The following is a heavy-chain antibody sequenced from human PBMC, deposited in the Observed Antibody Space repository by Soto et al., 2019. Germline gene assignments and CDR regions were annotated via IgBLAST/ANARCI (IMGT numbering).Heavy chain of an antibody. V-gene: IGHV4-4*02. D-gene: IGHD6-19*01. CDR3: ASYHSSGWFDY. Sequence: SETLSLTCAVSSGSISSSNWWSWVRQPPGKGLEWIGEIYHSGSTNYNPSLKSRVTISVDKSKNQFSLKLSSVTAADTAVYYCASYHSSGWFDYWGQGTLVTVSS. CDR1: SGSISSSNW. J-gene: IGHJ4*02. CDR2: IYHSGST.